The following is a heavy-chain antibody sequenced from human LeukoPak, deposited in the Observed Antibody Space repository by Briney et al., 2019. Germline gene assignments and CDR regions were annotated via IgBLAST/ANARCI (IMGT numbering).Heavy chain of an antibody. D-gene: IGHD3-16*01. CDR2: ISYSGTT. CDR1: GGSITSGAYY. Sequence: SQTLSLTCTVSGGSITSGAYYWTWIRQHPGKGLEWIGYISYSGTTYYNPSLKSRVTVSVDMSKNHFSLNLSSATAADTAVYYCARERLRAIDYWGQGTLVTVSS. V-gene: IGHV4-31*03. J-gene: IGHJ4*02. CDR3: ARERLRAIDY.